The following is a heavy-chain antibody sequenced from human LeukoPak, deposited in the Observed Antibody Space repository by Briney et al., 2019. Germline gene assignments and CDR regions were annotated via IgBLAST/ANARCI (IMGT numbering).Heavy chain of an antibody. CDR1: GFKFSDYG. Sequence: GGSLRLSCVASGFKFSDYGMHWVRQAPGKGLEWVAIIWYDGSNKYYADSVKGRFTISRDNSKNTLYLQVNNLRDEDTAVYYCARDRSTRNGHCTGDYCCAEVGRGQGTLVTVSS. CDR2: IWYDGSNK. D-gene: IGHD2-8*02. J-gene: IGHJ4*02. V-gene: IGHV3-33*01. CDR3: ARDRSTRNGHCTGDYCCAEVG.